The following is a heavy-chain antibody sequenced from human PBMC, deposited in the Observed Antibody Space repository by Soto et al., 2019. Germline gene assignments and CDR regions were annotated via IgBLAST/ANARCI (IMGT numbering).Heavy chain of an antibody. CDR1: GYIFTSYA. CDR3: ARGVRGVCDY. CDR2: INVGNGNT. V-gene: IGHV1-3*01. J-gene: IGHJ4*02. Sequence: QVQLVQSGAEVKKPGASVKISCKASGYIFTSYAMHWVRQAPGQWLEWMGWINVGNGNTKYSQKFQGRVTITRDTSASTAYMELSSLRPEDTAVYYCARGVRGVCDYWGQGTLVIVSS. D-gene: IGHD3-10*01.